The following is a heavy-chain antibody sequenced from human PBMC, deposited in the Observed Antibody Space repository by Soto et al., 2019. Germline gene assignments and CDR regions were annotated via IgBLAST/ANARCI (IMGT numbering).Heavy chain of an antibody. CDR2: INPNSGGT. D-gene: IGHD3-22*01. J-gene: IGHJ5*02. CDR1: GYTFTGYY. Sequence: ASVKVSCKASGYTFTGYYMHWVRQAPGQGLEWMGWINPNSGGTNYAQKFQGWVTMTRDTSISTAYMELSRLRSDDTAVYYFSRERHYYDRRGYYDVPPVGYWFDPLGQGTRGTVAS. CDR3: SRERHYYDRRGYYDVPPVGYWFDP. V-gene: IGHV1-2*04.